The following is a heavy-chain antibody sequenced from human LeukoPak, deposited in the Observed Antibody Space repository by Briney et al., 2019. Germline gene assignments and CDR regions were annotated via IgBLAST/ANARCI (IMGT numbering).Heavy chain of an antibody. CDR3: ARQEQWLVLEYWFDP. J-gene: IGHJ5*02. CDR1: GYTFTSYD. CDR2: MNPNSGNT. V-gene: IGHV1-8*01. Sequence: GASVKVSCKASGYTFTSYDINWVRQATGQGLEWMGWMNPNSGNTGYAQKFQGRVTMTRNTSISTAYMELSSLRSEDTAVYYCARQEQWLVLEYWFDPWGQGTLVTVSS. D-gene: IGHD6-19*01.